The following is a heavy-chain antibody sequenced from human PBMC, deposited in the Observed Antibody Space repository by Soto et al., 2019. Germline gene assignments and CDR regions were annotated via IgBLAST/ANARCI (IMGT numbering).Heavy chain of an antibody. V-gene: IGHV3-23*01. D-gene: IGHD4-17*01. CDR2: ISGSGGST. CDR1: GFTFSSYA. CDR3: AKDDAAYSNTVPKGGVGY. Sequence: PGGSVRLSCAASGFTFSSYAMSWVRQAPGKGLEWVSAISGSGGSTYYADSVKGRFTISRDNSKNTLYLQMKSLRAEDTAVYYCAKDDAAYSNTVPKGGVGYWGQGTLVTVSS. J-gene: IGHJ4*02.